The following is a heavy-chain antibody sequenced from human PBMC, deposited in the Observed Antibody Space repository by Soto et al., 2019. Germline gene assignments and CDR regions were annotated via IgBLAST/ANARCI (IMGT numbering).Heavy chain of an antibody. D-gene: IGHD4-17*01. Sequence: GGSLRLSCVASGFTFSSYAMSWVRQAPGKGLEWVSAISGSVSNTNYADSVKGRFTISRDNSKNTLYLQMNSLRAEDTAVYYCAKDYGDSDWFDPWGQGTLVTVSS. CDR2: ISGSVSNT. V-gene: IGHV3-23*01. CDR1: GFTFSSYA. J-gene: IGHJ5*02. CDR3: AKDYGDSDWFDP.